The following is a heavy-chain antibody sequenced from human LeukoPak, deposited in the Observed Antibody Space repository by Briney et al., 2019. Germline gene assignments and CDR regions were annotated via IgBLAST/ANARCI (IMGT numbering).Heavy chain of an antibody. V-gene: IGHV3-23*01. Sequence: GGSLRLSCAVSGFTFSSYVMSWVRQAPGKGLEWDSVISGSGGSTFYADSVKGRFTISRDNSKNTLYLQMNSLRAEDTAVYYCARSRGYSGYDYLDHWGQGTLVTVSS. CDR2: ISGSGGST. J-gene: IGHJ4*02. CDR1: GFTFSSYV. D-gene: IGHD5-12*01. CDR3: ARSRGYSGYDYLDH.